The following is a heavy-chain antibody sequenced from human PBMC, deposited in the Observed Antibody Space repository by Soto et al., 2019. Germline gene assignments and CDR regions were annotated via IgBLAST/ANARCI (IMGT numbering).Heavy chain of an antibody. D-gene: IGHD2-2*01. V-gene: IGHV1-69*01. J-gene: IGHJ6*02. CDR3: ARSQGSSTSLEIYYYYYYGMDV. Sequence: QVQLVQSGAEVKKPGSSVKVSCKASGGTFSSYAISWVRQAPGQGLEWMGGIIPIVGSANYAQKFHGRVTITADESTSTAYMELSSLRSEDTAVYYCARSQGSSTSLEIYYYYYYGMDVWGQGTTVTVSS. CDR2: IIPIVGSA. CDR1: GGTFSSYA.